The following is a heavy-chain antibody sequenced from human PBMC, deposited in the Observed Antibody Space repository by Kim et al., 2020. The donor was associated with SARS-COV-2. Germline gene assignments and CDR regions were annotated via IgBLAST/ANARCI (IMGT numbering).Heavy chain of an antibody. J-gene: IGHJ4*02. V-gene: IGHV3-53*01. Sequence: GGSLRLSCAASGFTVSSNYMSWVRQAPGKGLEWVSVIYSGGSTYYADSVKGRFTISRDNSKNTLYLQMNSLRAEDTAVYYCAAYYDYVWGSYRPIDYWGQGTLVTVSS. CDR3: AAYYDYVWGSYRPIDY. D-gene: IGHD3-16*02. CDR1: GFTVSSNY. CDR2: IYSGGST.